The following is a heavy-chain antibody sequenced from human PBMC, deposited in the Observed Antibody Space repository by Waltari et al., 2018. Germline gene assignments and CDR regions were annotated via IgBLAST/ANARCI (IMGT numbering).Heavy chain of an antibody. Sequence: QVQLQQSGPGLVKPSQTLSLTCAISGDSVSSNSAAWNWIRQSPSRDLEWLGRTYYGSKWDNEYAVAGKSRITINPDTSKNQCSLQLNSVTPEDTAVYYCARAVGALRTNGCDPWGQGTLVTVSS. V-gene: IGHV6-1*01. CDR3: ARAVGALRTNGCDP. CDR1: GDSVSSNSAA. CDR2: TYYGSKWDN. D-gene: IGHD3-16*01. J-gene: IGHJ5*02.